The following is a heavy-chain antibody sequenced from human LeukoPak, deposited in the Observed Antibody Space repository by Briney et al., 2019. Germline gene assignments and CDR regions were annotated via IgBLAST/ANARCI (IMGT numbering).Heavy chain of an antibody. CDR3: AKASGPTLTPIDY. CDR1: GFTFSSND. J-gene: IGHJ4*02. D-gene: IGHD3-10*01. V-gene: IGHV3-30*02. Sequence: PGGSLRLSCVASGFTFSSNDMHWVRQAPGKGLEWVAFIRYDGSNKYYADSVKGRFTISRDNSKNTLYLQMNSLRAEDTAVYYCAKASGPTLTPIDYWGQGTLVTVSS. CDR2: IRYDGSNK.